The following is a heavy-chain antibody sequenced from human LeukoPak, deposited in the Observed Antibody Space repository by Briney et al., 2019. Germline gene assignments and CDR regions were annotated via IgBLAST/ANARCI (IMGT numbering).Heavy chain of an antibody. V-gene: IGHV1-69*13. Sequence: SVKVSCKASGGTFRSYAISWVRQAPGQGLEWMGGIIPIFGTANYAQKFQGRVTITANESTSTAYMELSSLRSEDTAVYYCARDGTSYYDSSGQSPFDYWGQGTLVTVSS. D-gene: IGHD3-22*01. J-gene: IGHJ4*02. CDR1: GGTFRSYA. CDR3: ARDGTSYYDSSGQSPFDY. CDR2: IIPIFGTA.